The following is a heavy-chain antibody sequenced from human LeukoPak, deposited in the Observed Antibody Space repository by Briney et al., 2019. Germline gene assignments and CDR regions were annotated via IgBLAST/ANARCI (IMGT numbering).Heavy chain of an antibody. D-gene: IGHD3-22*01. CDR3: ARGRATDYYDSSSHFDY. CDR1: GYSISSGYY. J-gene: IGHJ4*02. V-gene: IGHV4-38-2*01. Sequence: SETLSLTCAVSGYSISSGYYWGWIRQPPGKGLEWIGTIYHSGATYYNPPLKSRVSLSFDTSKNQFSLKLSSVTAADTAVYYCARGRATDYYDSSSHFDYWGQGTLVTVSS. CDR2: IYHSGAT.